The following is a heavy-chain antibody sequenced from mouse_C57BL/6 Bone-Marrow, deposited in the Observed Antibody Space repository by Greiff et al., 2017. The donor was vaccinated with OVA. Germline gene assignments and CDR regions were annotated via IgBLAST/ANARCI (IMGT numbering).Heavy chain of an antibody. CDR3: AGYGNYPFAY. D-gene: IGHD2-10*02. CDR1: GYAFSSSW. CDR2: IYPGDGDT. J-gene: IGHJ3*01. Sequence: VQLQQSGPELVKPGASVKISCKASGYAFSSSWMNWVKQRPGKGLEWIGRIYPGDGDTNYNGKFKGQATLTADKSSSTAYMQLSSLTSEDSAVYFCAGYGNYPFAYWGQGTLVTVSA. V-gene: IGHV1-82*01.